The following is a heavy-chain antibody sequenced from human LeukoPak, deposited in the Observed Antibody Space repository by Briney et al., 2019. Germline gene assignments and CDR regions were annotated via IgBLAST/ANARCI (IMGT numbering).Heavy chain of an antibody. J-gene: IGHJ4*02. D-gene: IGHD6-6*01. CDR2: INTNTGNP. CDR3: AREISGGIAARPLSY. CDR1: GYTFTSYA. Sequence: ASVKVSCKASGYTFTSYAMNWARQAPGQGLEWMGWINTNTGNPTYAQGFTGRFVFSLDTSVSTAYLQISSLKAEDTAVYYCAREISGGIAARPLSYWGQGTLVTVSS. V-gene: IGHV7-4-1*02.